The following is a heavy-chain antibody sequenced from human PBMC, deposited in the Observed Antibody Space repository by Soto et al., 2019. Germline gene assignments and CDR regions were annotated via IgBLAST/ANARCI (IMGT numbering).Heavy chain of an antibody. Sequence: ASVKVSCKASGGTFSSYAISWVRQAPGQGLEWMGGIIPIFGTANYAQKFQGRVTITADESTSTAYMELSSLRSEDTAVYYCARGHGDYGAGLDDYWGQGTLVTVSS. D-gene: IGHD4-17*01. CDR1: GGTFSSYA. V-gene: IGHV1-69*13. J-gene: IGHJ4*02. CDR3: ARGHGDYGAGLDDY. CDR2: IIPIFGTA.